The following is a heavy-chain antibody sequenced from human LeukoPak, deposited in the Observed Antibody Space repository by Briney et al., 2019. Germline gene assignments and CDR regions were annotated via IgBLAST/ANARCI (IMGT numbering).Heavy chain of an antibody. CDR2: INPNSGGT. D-gene: IGHD2-2*01. J-gene: IGHJ6*02. V-gene: IGHV1-2*04. Sequence: ASVTVSCTASGYTFTGYYMHWVRQAPGQGLEWMGWINPNSGGTNYAQKFQGWVTMTRDTSISTAYMELSRLRSDDTAVYYCARDHVVVVPAAIEGYYYGMDVWGQGTTVTVSS. CDR3: ARDHVVVVPAAIEGYYYGMDV. CDR1: GYTFTGYY.